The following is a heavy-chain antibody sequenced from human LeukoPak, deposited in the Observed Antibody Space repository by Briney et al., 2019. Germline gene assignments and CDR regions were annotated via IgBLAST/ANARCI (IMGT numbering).Heavy chain of an antibody. CDR3: ARAGGLNIVGFYYYYYMDV. CDR1: GYTFTGYY. CDR2: INPNSGGT. V-gene: IGHV1-2*06. J-gene: IGHJ6*03. Sequence: ASVKVSCKASGYTFTGYYMHWVRQAPGQGLEWMGRINPNSGGTNYAQKFQGRVTMTRDTSISTAYMELSSLRSEDTAVYYCARAGGLNIVGFYYYYYMDVWGKGTTVTVSS. D-gene: IGHD1-26*01.